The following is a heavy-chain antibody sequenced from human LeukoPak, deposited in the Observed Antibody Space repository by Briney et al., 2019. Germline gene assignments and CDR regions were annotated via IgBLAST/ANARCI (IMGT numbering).Heavy chain of an antibody. V-gene: IGHV4-34*01. D-gene: IGHD3-9*01. CDR3: ARALDILTGTFDY. J-gene: IGHJ4*02. Sequence: SETLSLTCAVYGGSFSGYYWSWIRQPPGKGLEWIGEINHSGSTNYNPSLKSRDTISVDTSKNQFSLKLSSVTAADTAVYYCARALDILTGTFDYWGQGTLVTVSS. CDR2: INHSGST. CDR1: GGSFSGYY.